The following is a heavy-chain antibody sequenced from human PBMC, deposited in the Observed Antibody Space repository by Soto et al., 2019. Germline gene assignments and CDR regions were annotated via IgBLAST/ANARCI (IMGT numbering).Heavy chain of an antibody. CDR1: GGSISSGGYY. CDR3: ARDAVISWNYGGNWFDP. V-gene: IGHV4-31*03. D-gene: IGHD1-7*01. CDR2: IYYSGST. J-gene: IGHJ5*02. Sequence: QVQLQESGPGLVKPSQTLSLTCTVSGGSISSGGYYWSWIRQHPGKGLEWIGYIYYSGSTYYNPSLKSRVTTSVDTSKNQFSLKLSSVTAADTAVYYCARDAVISWNYGGNWFDPWGQGTLVTVSS.